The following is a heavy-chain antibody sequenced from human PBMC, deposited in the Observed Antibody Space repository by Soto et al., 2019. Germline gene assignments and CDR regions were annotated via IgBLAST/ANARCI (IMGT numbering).Heavy chain of an antibody. J-gene: IGHJ4*02. CDR3: ARVGGNWNDDYFDY. CDR2: MNPNSGDT. V-gene: IGHV1-8*01. Sequence: QVQLVQSGAEVKKPGASVKVSCKASGYSFTNYDINWVRQATGQGPEWMGWMNPNSGDTGYAQNFQGRVTMTRDTSIKTAFMELSSLRSEVTEVYYCARVGGNWNDDYFDYWGQGTLVTVSS. D-gene: IGHD1-1*01. CDR1: GYSFTNYD.